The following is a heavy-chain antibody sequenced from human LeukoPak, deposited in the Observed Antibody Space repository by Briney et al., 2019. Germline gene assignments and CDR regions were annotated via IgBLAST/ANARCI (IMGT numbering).Heavy chain of an antibody. CDR1: GCTFSNYA. CDR3: AKSGPDYSSWFLLPFDY. CDR2: ISGNGGRT. Sequence: PGGSLRLSCAASGCTFSNYAMSWVRQAPGKGLEWVSGISGNGGRTYYADSVQGRFTISRDNSRNTLYLQMNSLRAEDTAVYYCAKSGPDYSSWFLLPFDYWGQGTLVTVSS. J-gene: IGHJ4*02. D-gene: IGHD6-13*01. V-gene: IGHV3-23*01.